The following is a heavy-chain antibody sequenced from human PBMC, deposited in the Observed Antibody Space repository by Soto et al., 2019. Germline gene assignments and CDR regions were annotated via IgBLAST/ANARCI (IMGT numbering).Heavy chain of an antibody. V-gene: IGHV3-23*01. CDR3: AKDLTDYVWGSYRQATFGY. Sequence: PGGSLRLSCAASGFTFSSYAMSWVRQAPGKGLEWVSAISGSGGSTYYADSVKGRFTISRDNSKNTLYLQMNSLRAEDTAVYYCAKDLTDYVWGSYRQATFGYWGQGTLVTVSS. D-gene: IGHD3-16*02. J-gene: IGHJ4*02. CDR2: ISGSGGST. CDR1: GFTFSSYA.